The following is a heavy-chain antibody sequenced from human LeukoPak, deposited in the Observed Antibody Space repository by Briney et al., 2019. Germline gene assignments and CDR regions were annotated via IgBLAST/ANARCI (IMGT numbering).Heavy chain of an antibody. CDR2: ISAYNGNT. CDR1: GYTFTSYG. V-gene: IGHV1-18*01. CDR3: ARDPTRGAPDIVVVPAASDAFDI. D-gene: IGHD2-2*01. J-gene: IGHJ3*02. Sequence: ASVNASCKASGYTFTSYGISWVRQAPGQGLEWMGWISAYNGNTNYAQKLQGRVTMTTDTSTSTAYMELRSLRSDDTAVYYCARDPTRGAPDIVVVPAASDAFDIWGQGTMVTVSS.